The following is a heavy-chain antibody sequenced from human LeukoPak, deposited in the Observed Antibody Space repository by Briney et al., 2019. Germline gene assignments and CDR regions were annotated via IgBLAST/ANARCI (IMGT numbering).Heavy chain of an antibody. CDR3: ARWRREWLLDYYYYGMDV. Sequence: SETLSLTCAGYGGSFSGYYWSWIRQPPGKGLEWIGEINHSGSTNYNPSLKSRVTISVDTSKNQFSLKLSSVTAADTAVYYCARWRREWLLDYYYYGMDVWGQGTTVTVSS. V-gene: IGHV4-34*01. CDR1: GGSFSGYY. CDR2: INHSGST. D-gene: IGHD3-3*01. J-gene: IGHJ6*02.